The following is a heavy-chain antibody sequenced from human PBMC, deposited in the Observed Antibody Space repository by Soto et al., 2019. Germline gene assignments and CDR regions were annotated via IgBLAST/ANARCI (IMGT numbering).Heavy chain of an antibody. CDR2: ISYDGSNK. CDR1: GFTFSSYA. J-gene: IGHJ4*02. V-gene: IGHV3-30-3*01. Sequence: GGSLRLSCAASGFTFSSYAMHWVRQAPGKGLEWVAVISYDGSNKYYADSVKGRFTISRDNSKNTLYLQMNSLRAEDTAVYYCARGTKSYYGSGSYYTPFDYWGQGTLVTVS. CDR3: ARGTKSYYGSGSYYTPFDY. D-gene: IGHD3-10*01.